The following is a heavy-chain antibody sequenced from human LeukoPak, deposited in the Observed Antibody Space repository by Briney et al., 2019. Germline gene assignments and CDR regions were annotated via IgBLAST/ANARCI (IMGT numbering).Heavy chain of an antibody. Sequence: QPGGSLRLSCTASGFTFDDYALSWFRQAPGTGLEWVGFIRIKAYGGTTEYAASVKGRFTISRDDSKSIAYLQMNSLKTEDTAVYYCTRERVGLLWFGESHASGMHWYFDLWGRGTLVTVSS. CDR1: GFTFDDYA. D-gene: IGHD3-10*01. J-gene: IGHJ2*01. CDR2: IRIKAYGGTT. CDR3: TRERVGLLWFGESHASGMHWYFDL. V-gene: IGHV3-49*03.